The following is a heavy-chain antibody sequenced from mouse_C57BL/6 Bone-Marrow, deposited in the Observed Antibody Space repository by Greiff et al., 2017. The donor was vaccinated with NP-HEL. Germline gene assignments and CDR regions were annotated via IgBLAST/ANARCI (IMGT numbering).Heavy chain of an antibody. J-gene: IGHJ1*03. CDR3: AIYYYCSSPDFDV. CDR1: GYTFTSYW. V-gene: IGHV1-72*01. CDR2: IDPNSGGT. Sequence: QVQLQQPGAELVKPGASVKLSCKASGYTFTSYWMHWVKQRPGRGLEWIGRIDPNSGGTTYNEKFTSKATLTVDKPSSTAYLQLSSLTSEDSAVYYCAIYYYCSSPDFDVWGKGTTVTVSS. D-gene: IGHD1-1*01.